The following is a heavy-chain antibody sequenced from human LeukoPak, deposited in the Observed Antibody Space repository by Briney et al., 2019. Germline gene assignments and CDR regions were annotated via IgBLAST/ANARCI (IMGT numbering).Heavy chain of an antibody. CDR2: IYSSGTT. D-gene: IGHD3-10*01. J-gene: IGHJ2*01. V-gene: IGHV4-4*07. CDR3: ARAGYSGNRYFDL. CDR1: GGSISSHY. Sequence: SETLSLTCTVSGGSISSHYWSWIRQPAGKGLEWFGRIYSSGTTNYNPSLKSRVTMSVDTSKNQFSLKLSSVTAADTAVYYCARAGYSGNRYFDLWGRGTLVTVSS.